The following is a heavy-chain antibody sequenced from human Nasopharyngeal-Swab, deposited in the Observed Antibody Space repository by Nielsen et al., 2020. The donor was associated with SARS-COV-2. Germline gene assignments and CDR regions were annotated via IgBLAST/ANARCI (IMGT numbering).Heavy chain of an antibody. CDR3: ARDYGDYEPEGYYYYYMDV. CDR2: IYYSGST. Sequence: LRLSCTVSGGSISSGDYYWSWIRQPPGKGLEWIGYIYYSGSTYYNPSLKSRVTISVDTSKNQFSLKLSSVTAADTAVYYCARDYGDYEPEGYYYYYMDVWGKGTTVTVSS. CDR1: GGSISSGDYY. D-gene: IGHD4-17*01. J-gene: IGHJ6*03. V-gene: IGHV4-30-4*01.